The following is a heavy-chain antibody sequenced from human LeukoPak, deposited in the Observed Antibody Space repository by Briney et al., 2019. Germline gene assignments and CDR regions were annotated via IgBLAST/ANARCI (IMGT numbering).Heavy chain of an antibody. CDR1: GGSMSSYY. Sequence: SETLSLTCTVSGGSMSSYYWSWIWQPAGKGLEWIGRIYSSGSTNYNPSLKSRVTMSVDTSKNQFSLKLSSVTAADTAVYYCARGTYYYDNSGSNWFDPWGQGTLVTVSS. V-gene: IGHV4-4*07. CDR2: IYSSGST. D-gene: IGHD3-22*01. CDR3: ARGTYYYDNSGSNWFDP. J-gene: IGHJ5*02.